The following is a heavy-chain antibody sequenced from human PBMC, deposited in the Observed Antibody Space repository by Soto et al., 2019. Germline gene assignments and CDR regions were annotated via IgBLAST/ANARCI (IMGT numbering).Heavy chain of an antibody. CDR1: GFTFSNAW. V-gene: IGHV3-15*01. CDR3: ATGGYYPDY. J-gene: IGHJ4*02. D-gene: IGHD3-10*01. Sequence: PGGSLRLSCADSGFTFSNAWMNWVRQAPGKGLEWVGRVKSKTHGGTTDYAAPVKGRFTISRDDSENTVFLQMNSLKTEDTAVYYCATGGYYPDYWGQGTLVIVSS. CDR2: VKSKTHGGTT.